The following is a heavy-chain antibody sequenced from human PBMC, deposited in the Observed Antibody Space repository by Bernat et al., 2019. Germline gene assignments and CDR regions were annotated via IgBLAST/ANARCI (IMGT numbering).Heavy chain of an antibody. Sequence: QVQLVESGGGVVQPGRSLRLSCAASGFTFSTYGMHWVRQAPGTGLEWVAVIWYDGSNTYYADSVKGRFTISRDNSKNTLYLQMNSLRAEDTAVYYCASERRSCWYVSFDYWGQGTLVTVSS. J-gene: IGHJ4*02. D-gene: IGHD6-13*01. V-gene: IGHV3-33*01. CDR1: GFTFSTYG. CDR2: IWYDGSNT. CDR3: ASERRSCWYVSFDY.